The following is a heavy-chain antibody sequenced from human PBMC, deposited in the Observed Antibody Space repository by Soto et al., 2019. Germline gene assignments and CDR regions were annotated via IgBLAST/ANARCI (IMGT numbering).Heavy chain of an antibody. CDR1: GGSISTSSYY. CDR3: ARHNGPLYVGYYYDMDV. V-gene: IGHV4-39*01. CDR2: IYYSGYT. D-gene: IGHD3-16*01. J-gene: IGHJ6*02. Sequence: SEALSLTSTISGGSISTSSYYWGWIRHPPGKGLEWIGSIYYSGYTYYNPSLKSRVTISVDTSKNQFSLKLSSVTAADTAVYYCARHNGPLYVGYYYDMDVWGQGTTVS.